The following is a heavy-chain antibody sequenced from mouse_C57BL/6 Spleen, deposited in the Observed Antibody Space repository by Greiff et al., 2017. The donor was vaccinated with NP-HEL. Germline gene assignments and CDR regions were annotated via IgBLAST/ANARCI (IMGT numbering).Heavy chain of an antibody. CDR1: GFTFSDFY. CDR3: ARDALYYDYDVYAMDY. V-gene: IGHV7-1*01. D-gene: IGHD2-4*01. CDR2: SRNKANDYTT. J-gene: IGHJ4*01. Sequence: EVKLVESGGGLVQSGRSLRLSCATSGFTFSDFYMEWVRQAPGKGLEWIAASRNKANDYTTEYSASVKGRFIVSRDTSQSILYLQMNALRAEDTAIYYFARDALYYDYDVYAMDYWGQGTSVTVSS.